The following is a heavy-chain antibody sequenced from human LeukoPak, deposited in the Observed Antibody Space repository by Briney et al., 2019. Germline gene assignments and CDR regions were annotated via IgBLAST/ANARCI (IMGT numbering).Heavy chain of an antibody. V-gene: IGHV4-31*03. CDR1: GGSISSGGYY. J-gene: IGHJ4*02. CDR2: IYYSGST. CDR3: ARVGQQLVHY. Sequence: SETLFLTCTVSGGSISSGGYYWSWIRQHPGKGLEWIGYIYYSGSTYYNPSLKSRVTISVDTSKNQFSLKLSSVTAADTAVYYCARVGQQLVHYWGQGTLVTVSS. D-gene: IGHD6-13*01.